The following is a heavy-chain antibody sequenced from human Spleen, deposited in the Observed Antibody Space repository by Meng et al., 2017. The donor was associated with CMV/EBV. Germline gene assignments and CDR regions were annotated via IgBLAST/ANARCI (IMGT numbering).Heavy chain of an antibody. CDR3: ARMRALNNDLWSGHYGLDV. V-gene: IGHV1-8*03. Sequence: ASVKVSCKASGYTFISYDIHWVRQATGQGLEWMGWMNPNSGHTGFAQKFQGRVTITRNTSISTAYMGLSSLRSEDTAVFYCARMRALNNDLWSGHYGLDVWGQGTTVTVSS. CDR1: GYTFISYD. D-gene: IGHD3-3*01. J-gene: IGHJ6*02. CDR2: MNPNSGHT.